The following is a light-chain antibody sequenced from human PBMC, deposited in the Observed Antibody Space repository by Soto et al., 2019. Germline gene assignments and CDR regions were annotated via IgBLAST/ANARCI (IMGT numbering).Light chain of an antibody. J-gene: IGLJ1*01. CDR3: SSYSSSTTLYV. Sequence: QSVLTQPASVSGSPGQSIAIACTGTSSEVGGSNYVSWYQQHPGKAPKVIIYEVSNRPSGVSNRFSGSTSGNTASLTISGLQSEDGADYYCSSYSSSTTLYVFGSGSNVTV. CDR2: EVS. CDR1: SSEVGGSNY. V-gene: IGLV2-14*01.